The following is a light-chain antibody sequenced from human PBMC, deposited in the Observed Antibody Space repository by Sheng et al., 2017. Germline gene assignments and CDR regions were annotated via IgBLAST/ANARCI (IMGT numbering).Light chain of an antibody. V-gene: IGKV4-1*01. Sequence: DIVMTQSPDSLAVSLGERATINCKSSQSVLHSSNNKNYLAWYQQKPGQPPKLLIYWASTRESGVLTDSVAAGLGQISLSPSATCRLKYVAVYFCQQYYTTSYTFGQGTKLEI. CDR2: WAS. J-gene: IGKJ2*01. CDR3: QQYYTTSYT. CDR1: QSVLHSSNNKNY.